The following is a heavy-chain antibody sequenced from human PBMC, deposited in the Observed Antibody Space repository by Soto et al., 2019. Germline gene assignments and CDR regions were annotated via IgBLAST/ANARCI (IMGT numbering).Heavy chain of an antibody. CDR3: AAGGGLPRYY. CDR2: IYHSGST. V-gene: IGHV4-30-2*01. D-gene: IGHD5-12*01. CDR1: GGSISSGGYS. Sequence: HLQLQESGSGLVKPSQTLSLTCAVSGGSISSGGYSWSWIRQPPGKGLAWIGYIYHSGSTYYNPSLMSRVTISVDRSKNQFSLKLSSVTAADTAVYCCAAGGGLPRYYWGQGTLGTVSS. J-gene: IGHJ4*02.